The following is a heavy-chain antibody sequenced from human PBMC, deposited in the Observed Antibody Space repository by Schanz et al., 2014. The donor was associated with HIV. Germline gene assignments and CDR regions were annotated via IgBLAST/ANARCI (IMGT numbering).Heavy chain of an antibody. V-gene: IGHV3-30*18. Sequence: QVQLVESGGGVVQPGRSLRLSCAASGFTFNSYGMHWVRQAPGKGLEWVAVISYDGRNKKFANSVKGRFTISRDNSKNTVYLQAKSLRPEDTAIYYCVKAYSSGFSGAGSWGQGALVTVSS. CDR1: GFTFNSYG. CDR2: ISYDGRNK. D-gene: IGHD5-18*01. CDR3: VKAYSSGFSGAGS. J-gene: IGHJ5*02.